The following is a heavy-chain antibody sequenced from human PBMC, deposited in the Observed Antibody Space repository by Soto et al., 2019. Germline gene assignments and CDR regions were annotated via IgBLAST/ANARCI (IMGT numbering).Heavy chain of an antibody. V-gene: IGHV4-39*01. CDR2: IYYSGST. J-gene: IGHJ6*02. Sequence: ETLSLTCTVSGGSISSSSYYWGWIRQPPGKGLEWIGSIYYSGSTYYNPSLKSRVTISVDTSKNQFSLKLSSVTAADTAVYYCVSCGVTIFGVANYYYYGMDVWGQGTTVTVSS. D-gene: IGHD3-3*01. CDR3: VSCGVTIFGVANYYYYGMDV. CDR1: GGSISSSSYY.